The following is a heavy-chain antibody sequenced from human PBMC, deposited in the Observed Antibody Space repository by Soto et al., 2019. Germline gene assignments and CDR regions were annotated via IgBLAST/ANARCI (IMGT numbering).Heavy chain of an antibody. Sequence: QITLKESGPTLVKPTQTLTLTCTFSGFSLSTNGVGVGWIRQPPGKALELLALIYWDDNERYSPSLRSRLTITKHTSRKQVVLTMTTMDPVDTATYYCAHRFTITTVRGPNWFAPWGQGTLVTVSS. J-gene: IGHJ5*02. D-gene: IGHD3-10*01. CDR1: GFSLSTNGVG. CDR2: IYWDDNE. CDR3: AHRFTITTVRGPNWFAP. V-gene: IGHV2-5*02.